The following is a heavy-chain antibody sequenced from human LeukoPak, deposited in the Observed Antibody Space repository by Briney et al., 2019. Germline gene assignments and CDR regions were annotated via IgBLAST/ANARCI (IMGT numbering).Heavy chain of an antibody. CDR2: INHSGST. CDR1: GGSFSGYY. Sequence: PSETLSLTCAVYGGSFSGYYWSWIRQPPGKGLEWIGEINHSGSTNYNPSLKSRVTISVDTSKNQFSLKLSSVTAADTAVYYCARVYDDYVWGSYRTLYNWFDPWRQGTLVSVSS. J-gene: IGHJ5*02. V-gene: IGHV4-34*01. CDR3: ARVYDDYVWGSYRTLYNWFDP. D-gene: IGHD3-16*02.